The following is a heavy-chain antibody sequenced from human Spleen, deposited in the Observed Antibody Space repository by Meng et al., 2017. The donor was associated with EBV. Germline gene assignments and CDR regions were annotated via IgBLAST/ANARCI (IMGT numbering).Heavy chain of an antibody. J-gene: IGHJ4*02. CDR2: IYYSGST. Sequence: QLQLPESGPGLVKPSQTLSLTCAVSGGSISSGGYYWSWIRQPPGKGLEWIGYIYYSGSTYYNPSLKSRVTISVDTSKNQFSLKLSSVTAADTAVYYCARTAMVRYFDYWGQGTLVTVSS. V-gene: IGHV4-30-4*01. D-gene: IGHD5-18*01. CDR3: ARTAMVRYFDY. CDR1: GGSISSGGYY.